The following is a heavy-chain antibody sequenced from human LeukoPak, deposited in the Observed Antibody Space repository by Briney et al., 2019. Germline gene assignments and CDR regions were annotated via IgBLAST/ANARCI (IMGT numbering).Heavy chain of an antibody. V-gene: IGHV4-59*12. CDR3: ARKPIVSSSWYYFDY. CDR1: GGSISSYY. CDR2: IYYSGSP. Sequence: SETLSLTCTVSGGSISSYYWSWIRQPPGKGLEWIGYIYYSGSPYYNPSLKSRVTISVDTSNNQFSLKLSSVTAADTAVYYCARKPIVSSSWYYFDYWGQGTLVTVSS. J-gene: IGHJ4*02. D-gene: IGHD6-13*01.